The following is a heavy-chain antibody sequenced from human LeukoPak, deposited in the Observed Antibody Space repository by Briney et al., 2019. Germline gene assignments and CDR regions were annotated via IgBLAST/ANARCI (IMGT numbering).Heavy chain of an antibody. CDR1: GCPFTTYW. Sequence: GESLKISCKGSGCPFTTYWIGGVRQMPGKGLEWMGIIYPGDSDTRYNTSVQGQVSISADKSISTAYLQWSSLKASDTAMYYCARLGSSTWKDAFDIWGQGTMVTVSS. V-gene: IGHV5-51*01. CDR2: IYPGDSDT. D-gene: IGHD6-13*01. J-gene: IGHJ3*02. CDR3: ARLGSSTWKDAFDI.